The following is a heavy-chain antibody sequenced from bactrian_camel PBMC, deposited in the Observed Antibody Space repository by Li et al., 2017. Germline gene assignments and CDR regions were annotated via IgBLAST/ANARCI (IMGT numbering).Heavy chain of an antibody. Sequence: HVQLVESGGGLVQAGGSLNLSCAATVNSNNLNCMGWFRQAPGKEREGVASITRIHGGTAYADSVKGRFITSRDNTKNTWYLQMNILKPEDTAMYYCAAVVGCSTAPWLRDPGQRQGPIYWGQGTQVTVS. V-gene: IGHV3S68*01. D-gene: IGHD7*01. CDR1: VNSNNLNC. CDR2: ITRIHGGT. J-gene: IGHJ4*01. CDR3: AAVVGCSTAPWLRDPGQRQGPIY.